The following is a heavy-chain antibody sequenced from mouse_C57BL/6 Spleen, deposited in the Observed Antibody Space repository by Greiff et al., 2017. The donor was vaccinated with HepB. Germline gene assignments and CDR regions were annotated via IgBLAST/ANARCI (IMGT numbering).Heavy chain of an antibody. J-gene: IGHJ3*01. CDR2: IHPNSGST. CDR1: GYTFTSYW. Sequence: QVQLQQSGAELVKPGASVKLSCKASGYTFTSYWMHWVKQRPGQGLEWIGMIHPNSGSTNYNEKFKSKATLTVDKSSSTAYMQLSSLTSEDSAVYYCAKGEPYYGSSYGWFAYWGQGTLVTVSA. V-gene: IGHV1-64*01. D-gene: IGHD1-1*01. CDR3: AKGEPYYGSSYGWFAY.